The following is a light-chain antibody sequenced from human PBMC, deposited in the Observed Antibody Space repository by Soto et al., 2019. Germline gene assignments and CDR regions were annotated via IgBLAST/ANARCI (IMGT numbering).Light chain of an antibody. CDR2: GAS. CDR1: QGVESTY. CDR3: HQYETPSWT. Sequence: EIVLTQSPGTMSLSPGERSTVFCRASQGVESTYLAWFQQKPGQAPRLLIYGASRTATGFPDRFGGSGSGTELTLPISRLEPEDFAVYYCHQYETPSWTFGQGTKGEL. V-gene: IGKV3-20*01. J-gene: IGKJ1*01.